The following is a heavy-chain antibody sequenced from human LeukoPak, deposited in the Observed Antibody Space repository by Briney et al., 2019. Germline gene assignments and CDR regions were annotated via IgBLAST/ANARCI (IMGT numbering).Heavy chain of an antibody. Sequence: SETLSLTCTVSGGSISSSSYYWGWIRQPPGKGLEWIGSIYYSGSTYYNPSLKSRVTISVDTSKNQFSLKLSSVTAADTAVYYCARRDYGDYFDYWGQGTLVTASS. CDR2: IYYSGST. D-gene: IGHD4-17*01. CDR1: GGSISSSSYY. CDR3: ARRDYGDYFDY. J-gene: IGHJ4*02. V-gene: IGHV4-39*01.